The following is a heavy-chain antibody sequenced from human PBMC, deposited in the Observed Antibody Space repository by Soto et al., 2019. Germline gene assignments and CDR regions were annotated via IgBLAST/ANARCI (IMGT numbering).Heavy chain of an antibody. CDR3: ARVEIRYFLGLDYYGMDV. CDR1: GYTFTSYY. Sequence: GASVKVSCKASGYTFTSYYMYWVRQAPGQGLEWMGIINPSGGSTSYAQKFQGRVTMTRDTSTSTVYMELSSLRSEDTAVYYCARVEIRYFLGLDYYGMDVWGQGTTVTVSS. CDR2: INPSGGST. J-gene: IGHJ6*02. V-gene: IGHV1-46*01. D-gene: IGHD3-9*01.